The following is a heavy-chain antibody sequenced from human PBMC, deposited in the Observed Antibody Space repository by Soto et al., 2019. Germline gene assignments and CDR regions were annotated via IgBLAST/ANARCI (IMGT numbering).Heavy chain of an antibody. CDR2: IFHDGTA. J-gene: IGHJ4*02. CDR3: ARLVYDTRLNYMYFDF. V-gene: IGHV4-4*01. CDR1: VVYHTSGNW. Sequence: ETPSLTCAVSVVYHTSGNWWTWVRQSPQRGLEYIGEIFHDGTANYYPSFERRVAMSVDTSRNQFSLKLTSVTAADTAVYFCARLVYDTRLNYMYFDFWGPGTLVTVSS. D-gene: IGHD3-10*01.